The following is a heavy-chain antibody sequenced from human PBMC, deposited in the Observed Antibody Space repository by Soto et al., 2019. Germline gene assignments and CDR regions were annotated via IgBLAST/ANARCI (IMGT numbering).Heavy chain of an antibody. CDR2: MYHSGNT. CDR3: VKYYYDSSGLNWFDP. J-gene: IGHJ5*02. Sequence: SETLSLTCSVSGASITSDDFYCIWIRQHPGKGLEWIGYMYHSGNTYYNPSLRSRVTMSLDTSKNHFSLTLTSVTAADTAVYYCVKYYYDSSGLNWFDPWGPGTLVTVSS. V-gene: IGHV4-31*03. CDR1: GASITSDDFY. D-gene: IGHD3-22*01.